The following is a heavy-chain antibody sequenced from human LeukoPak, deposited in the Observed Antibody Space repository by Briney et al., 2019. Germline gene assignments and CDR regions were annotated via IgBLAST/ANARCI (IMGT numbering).Heavy chain of an antibody. J-gene: IGHJ6*02. CDR2: IIPILGIA. D-gene: IGHD2-2*01. CDR3: AYRRVDIVVVPAPTRYYYYGMDA. V-gene: IGHV1-69*04. CDR1: GGTFISYA. Sequence: SVKVSCKASGGTFISYAISWVRQAPGQGLEWMGRIIPILGIANYAQKFQGRVTITADKSTSTAYMELSSLRSEDTAVYYCAYRRVDIVVVPAPTRYYYYGMDAWGQGTRSPSP.